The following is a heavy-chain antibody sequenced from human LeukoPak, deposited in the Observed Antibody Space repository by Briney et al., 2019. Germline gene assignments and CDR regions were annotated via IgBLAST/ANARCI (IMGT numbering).Heavy chain of an antibody. CDR2: VLYDGSLK. CDR3: AKRSMVRGVQFDAFDL. Sequence: GGSLRLSCAASGFTFSRCAMHWVRQAPGKGLEWVAFVLYDGSLKYYADSVRGRVTISRDNSKNTVYLQMNSLRAEDTAVYYCAKRSMVRGVQFDAFDLWGQGTIVTVSS. J-gene: IGHJ3*01. V-gene: IGHV3-30*02. CDR1: GFTFSRCA. D-gene: IGHD3-10*01.